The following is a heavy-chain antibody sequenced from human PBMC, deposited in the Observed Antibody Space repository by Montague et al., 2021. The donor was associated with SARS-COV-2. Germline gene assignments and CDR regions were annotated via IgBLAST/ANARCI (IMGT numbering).Heavy chain of an antibody. D-gene: IGHD6-19*01. CDR1: GFTFSSYW. CDR2: IKQDGSEK. Sequence: SMRLSCLASGFTFSSYWMSWVRQAPGKGLEWVANIKQDGSEKYYXDSVKGRFTISRDNAKNSLYLQMNSLRAEDTAVYYCARDEIVGWQWLGSTYYGMDVWGQGTTVTVSS. J-gene: IGHJ6*02. CDR3: ARDEIVGWQWLGSTYYGMDV. V-gene: IGHV3-7*01.